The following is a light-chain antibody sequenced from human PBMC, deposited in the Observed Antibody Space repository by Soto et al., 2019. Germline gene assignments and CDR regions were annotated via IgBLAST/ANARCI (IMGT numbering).Light chain of an antibody. CDR3: CSYAGTHTYV. Sequence: QSALTQPRSVSGSPGQSVTISCTGTSSDVGGYNYVSWYQYHPGKAPKLMIYDVTKRPSGVSDRFSGSKSGNAASLTISGLQADDEADYYCCSYAGTHTYVFGTATKLTVL. J-gene: IGLJ1*01. CDR2: DVT. CDR1: SSDVGGYNY. V-gene: IGLV2-11*01.